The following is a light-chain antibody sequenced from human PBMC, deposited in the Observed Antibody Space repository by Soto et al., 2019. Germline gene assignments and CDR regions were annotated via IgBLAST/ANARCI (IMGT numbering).Light chain of an antibody. Sequence: EIVLTQSPGTLSLSPGERVTLSCRASQSVSSSLAWNQQKPGQAPRLLIFGASRRATGIPDRFSGSGSGTDFTFTISRLDPEDFAVYYCQQRSNWPPWTFGQGTKVDIK. CDR2: GAS. V-gene: IGKV3D-20*02. CDR1: QSVSSS. CDR3: QQRSNWPPWT. J-gene: IGKJ1*01.